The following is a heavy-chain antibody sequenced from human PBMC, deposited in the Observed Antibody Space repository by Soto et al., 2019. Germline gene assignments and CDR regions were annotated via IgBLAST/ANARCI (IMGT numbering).Heavy chain of an antibody. J-gene: IGHJ5*02. CDR1: GYTFTNYG. Sequence: QVQLVQSGPEVKKPGASVKVSCKASGYTFTNYGINWVRQAPGQGLEWMGWISAHNGNTHYAQNLQGRVTLTRDSSTTTAYLEVRSLTSDDTAAYYYARSHSSSWSFDPWGQGTLVTVSS. V-gene: IGHV1-18*04. D-gene: IGHD6-13*01. CDR2: ISAHNGNT. CDR3: ARSHSSSWSFDP.